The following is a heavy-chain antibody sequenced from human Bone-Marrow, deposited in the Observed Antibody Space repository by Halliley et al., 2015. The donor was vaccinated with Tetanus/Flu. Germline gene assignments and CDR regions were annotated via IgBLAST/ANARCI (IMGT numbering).Heavy chain of an antibody. V-gene: IGHV2-70*04. J-gene: IGHJ6*02. CDR3: ARSAYYDSYFYYSCIDV. CDR1: GFSFNAGGMR. CDR2: IDWDDEK. D-gene: IGHD5-12*01. Sequence: LVKPTQTLTLTCTFSGFSFNAGGMRVSWIRQPPGKALEWLARIDWDDEKFYRTSLKTRLTISKDSSRNQVVLTLTNMGPVDTATYYCARSAYYDSYFYYSCIDVWGQGITVTVSS.